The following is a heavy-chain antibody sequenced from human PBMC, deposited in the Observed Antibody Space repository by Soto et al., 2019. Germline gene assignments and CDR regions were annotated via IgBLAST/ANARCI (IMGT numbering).Heavy chain of an antibody. V-gene: IGHV2-5*02. CDR3: VHKGGGDRILDY. Sequence: QITLKESGPALVEPTQTLTLTCTFSGFSLSTSGVGVGWIRQPPGEALEWLALIYWDDYKHFSPSLESRLTNPKDTSKNQVVLTMTNMDPWDTATYYCVHKGGGDRILDYWGQGTLVTVSS. D-gene: IGHD3-16*01. J-gene: IGHJ4*02. CDR2: IYWDDYK. CDR1: GFSLSTSGVG.